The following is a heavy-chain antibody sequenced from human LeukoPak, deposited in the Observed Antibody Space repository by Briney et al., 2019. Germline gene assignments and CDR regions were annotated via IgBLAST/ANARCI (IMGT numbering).Heavy chain of an antibody. V-gene: IGHV3-21*01. Sequence: PGGSLRLSCAASGFTFSSYSMNWVRQAPGKGLEWVSSISSSSSYIYYADSVKGRFTIPRDNAKNSLYLQMNSLRAEDTAVYYCARDPRVVAGNYFDYWGQGTLVTVSS. CDR3: ARDPRVVAGNYFDY. CDR1: GFTFSSYS. CDR2: ISSSSSYI. D-gene: IGHD6-19*01. J-gene: IGHJ4*02.